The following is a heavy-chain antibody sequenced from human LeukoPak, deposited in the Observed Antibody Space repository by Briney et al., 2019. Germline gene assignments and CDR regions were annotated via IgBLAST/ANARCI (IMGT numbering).Heavy chain of an antibody. V-gene: IGHV3-23*01. J-gene: IGHJ4*02. D-gene: IGHD3-22*01. Sequence: GGSLRLSCAASGFTFSSYAMSWVRQAPGKGLEWASAISGSGGSTYYADSVKGRFTISRDNSKNTLYLQMNSLRAEDTAVYYCANIYYDSSGYYDYWGQGTLVTVSS. CDR3: ANIYYDSSGYYDY. CDR1: GFTFSSYA. CDR2: ISGSGGST.